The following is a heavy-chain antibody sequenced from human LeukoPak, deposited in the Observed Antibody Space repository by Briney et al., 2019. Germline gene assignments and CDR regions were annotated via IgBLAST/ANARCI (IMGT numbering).Heavy chain of an antibody. CDR1: GFTFSSYA. J-gene: IGHJ3*02. CDR3: HNLLGRITMIVVAI. V-gene: IGHV3-23*01. CDR2: VSGSGGST. Sequence: PGGSLRLSCAASGFTFSSYAMSWVCQAPAKGLEWVSAVSGSGGSTYYADSVKGRFTISRGNSKNTLYLQMNSLRAEDTAVYYCHNLLGRITMIVVAIWGQGTMVTVSS. D-gene: IGHD3-22*01.